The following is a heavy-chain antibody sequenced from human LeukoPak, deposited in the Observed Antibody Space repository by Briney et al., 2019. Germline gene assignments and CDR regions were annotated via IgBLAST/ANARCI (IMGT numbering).Heavy chain of an antibody. CDR2: ISYDGSNK. J-gene: IGHJ6*03. D-gene: IGHD3-22*01. Sequence: GGSLRLSCAASGFTFSNYGMSWVRQAPGKGLEWVAVISYDGSNKYYADSVKGRFTISRDNSKNTLYLQMNSLRAEDTAVYYCAKAAGYYEDYYYYMDVWGKGTTVTVSS. CDR3: AKAAGYYEDYYYYMDV. V-gene: IGHV3-30*18. CDR1: GFTFSNYG.